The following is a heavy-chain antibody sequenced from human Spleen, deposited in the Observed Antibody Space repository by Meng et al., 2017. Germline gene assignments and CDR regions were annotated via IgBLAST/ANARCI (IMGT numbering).Heavy chain of an antibody. Sequence: QVQLVQSGAEVKKPGASVKVSCKASGYTFTSYGISWVRQAPGQGLEWMGRIIPSSGDANSAQKFLGRVTLTWDTSISTAYMELSSLRSDDTAIYYCARDGGNYDFDYWGQGTLVTVSS. CDR2: IIPSSGDA. J-gene: IGHJ4*02. V-gene: IGHV1-18*01. CDR1: GYTFTSYG. D-gene: IGHD1-7*01. CDR3: ARDGGNYDFDY.